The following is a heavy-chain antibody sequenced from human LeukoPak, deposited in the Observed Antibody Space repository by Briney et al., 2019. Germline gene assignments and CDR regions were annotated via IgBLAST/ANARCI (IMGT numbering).Heavy chain of an antibody. D-gene: IGHD2-15*01. Sequence: SGSLSLTCAAYGGSFSGYYWSWIRQPPGKGLEWVGEISHSGSTNYNPSLKNRVTISVDTSKNQFSLKLSSVTAADTAVYYCARGDIVVVVAAKTSGYFDYWGQGTLVTVSS. CDR2: ISHSGST. CDR3: ARGDIVVVVAAKTSGYFDY. V-gene: IGHV4-34*01. J-gene: IGHJ4*02. CDR1: GGSFSGYY.